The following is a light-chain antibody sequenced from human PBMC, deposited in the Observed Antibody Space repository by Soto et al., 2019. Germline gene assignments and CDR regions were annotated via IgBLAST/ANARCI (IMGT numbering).Light chain of an antibody. CDR3: QQSYSTPLT. CDR2: AAS. Sequence: IQMAKSPSFLAASAVDRVTIFCRASQSISNFLHWYQQKPGKAPKLLIYAASSLQSGVPSRFSGSGSGTDFTLTISSLQPEDFATYYCQQSYSTPLTFGGGTKVDI. V-gene: IGKV1-39*01. J-gene: IGKJ4*01. CDR1: QSISNF.